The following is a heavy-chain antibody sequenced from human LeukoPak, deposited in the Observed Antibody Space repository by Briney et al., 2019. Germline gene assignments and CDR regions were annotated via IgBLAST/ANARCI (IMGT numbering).Heavy chain of an antibody. V-gene: IGHV1-2*02. CDR2: IDPNSGGT. Sequence: ASVKVSFKASGYTFTGYYMHWVRQAPAQGLEWMGWIDPNSGGTNYAKNFQGRVTMTRDTSITTAYMELGGLRSDDTAVYYCARGVGSGWYFDLWGRGTLVTVSS. CDR1: GYTFTGYY. CDR3: ARGVGSGWYFDL. D-gene: IGHD3-10*01. J-gene: IGHJ2*01.